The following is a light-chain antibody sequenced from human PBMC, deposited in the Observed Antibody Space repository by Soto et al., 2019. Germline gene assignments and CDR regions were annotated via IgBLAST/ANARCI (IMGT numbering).Light chain of an antibody. CDR3: QHYYGCVKS. CDR2: GAS. Sequence: EIVMTQSPATLSVSPGERATLSCRASQSIDDKLAWYQQKPGQAPRLLISGASTRATGVPARFSGSGSGTEFTLTISSLQSEDSAVYYCQHYYGCVKSVGQGTKLEIK. CDR1: QSIDDK. J-gene: IGKJ2*01. V-gene: IGKV3-15*01.